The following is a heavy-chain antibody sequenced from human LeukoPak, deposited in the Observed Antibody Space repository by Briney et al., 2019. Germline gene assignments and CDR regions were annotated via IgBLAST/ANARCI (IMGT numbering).Heavy chain of an antibody. Sequence: PGGSLRLSCAASGFTFDDYAMHWVRQAPGKGLEWVSSISGTGHSTNYADSVKGRFTISRDNSNNTLYLQMNSLRAEDTAVYYCAKRSAAAGKIFDYWGQGTLVTVSS. CDR1: GFTFDDYA. D-gene: IGHD6-13*01. CDR3: AKRSAAAGKIFDY. CDR2: ISGTGHST. V-gene: IGHV3-23*01. J-gene: IGHJ4*02.